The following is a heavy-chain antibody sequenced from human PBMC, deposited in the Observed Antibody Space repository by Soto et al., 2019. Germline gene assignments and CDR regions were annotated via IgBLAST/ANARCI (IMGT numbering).Heavy chain of an antibody. CDR3: ARVLAAAGTYYYYGMDV. J-gene: IGHJ6*02. CDR1: GGTFSSYA. V-gene: IGHV1-69*13. CDR2: IIPIFGTA. D-gene: IGHD6-13*01. Sequence: SVKVSCKASGGTFSSYAISWVRQAPGQGLEWMGGIIPIFGTANYAQKFQGRVTITADESTSTAYMELSSLRSEDTAVYYCARVLAAAGTYYYYGMDVWGQGTTVTVSS.